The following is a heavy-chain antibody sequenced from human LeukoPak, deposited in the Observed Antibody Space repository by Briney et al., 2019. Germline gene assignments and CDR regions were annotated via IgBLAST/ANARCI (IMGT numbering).Heavy chain of an antibody. J-gene: IGHJ4*02. V-gene: IGHV3-30*18. CDR2: ISYDGSNK. CDR1: GFTFSSYG. CDR3: AKDGTTTVPYFDY. Sequence: PGGSLRLSCAASGFTFSSYGMHWVRQAPGKGLEWVAVISYDGSNKYYADSVKGRFTISRDNSKNTLYLQMNSLRAEDTAVYYCAKDGTTTVPYFDYWGQGTLVTVSS. D-gene: IGHD4-17*01.